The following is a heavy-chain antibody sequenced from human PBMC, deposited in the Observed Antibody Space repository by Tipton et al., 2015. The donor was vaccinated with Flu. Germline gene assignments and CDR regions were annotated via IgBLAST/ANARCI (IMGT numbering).Heavy chain of an antibody. CDR3: ARALWIEGYFDY. J-gene: IGHJ4*02. CDR2: IYHSGST. Sequence: LRLSCAVSGGSISSGGYSWSWIQQPPGKGLEWIGYIYHSGSTYYNPSLKSRVTISVDRSKNQFSLKLSSVTAADTAVYYCARALWIEGYFDYWGQGTLVTVSS. V-gene: IGHV4-30-2*01. D-gene: IGHD3-3*01. CDR1: GGSISSGGYS.